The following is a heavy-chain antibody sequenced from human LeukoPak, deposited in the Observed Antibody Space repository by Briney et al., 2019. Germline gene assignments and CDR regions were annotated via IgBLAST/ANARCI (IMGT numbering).Heavy chain of an antibody. CDR2: IWYDGSNE. J-gene: IGHJ6*02. CDR3: AGDYGEYYYGMDV. D-gene: IGHD4-17*01. Sequence: PGRSLRLSCAASGFTFNSYGMHWVRQAPGKGLEWVAVIWYDGSNEYYADSVKGRFTISRDNPKNTLYLQMNSLRAEDTAVYYCAGDYGEYYYGMDVWGQGTTVTVSS. V-gene: IGHV3-33*01. CDR1: GFTFNSYG.